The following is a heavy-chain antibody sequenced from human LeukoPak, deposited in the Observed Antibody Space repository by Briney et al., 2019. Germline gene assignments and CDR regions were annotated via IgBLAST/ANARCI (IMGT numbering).Heavy chain of an antibody. D-gene: IGHD1-26*01. J-gene: IGHJ3*02. CDR2: INPNSGGT. CDR3: ARDRPVGATTNAFDI. V-gene: IGHV1-2*02. Sequence: GASVKVSCKASGYTFTGYYMHWVRQAPGQGLEWMGWINPNSGGTNYAQKFQGRVTMTSDTSISTAYTELSRLRSDDTAVYYCARDRPVGATTNAFDIWGQGTMVTVSS. CDR1: GYTFTGYY.